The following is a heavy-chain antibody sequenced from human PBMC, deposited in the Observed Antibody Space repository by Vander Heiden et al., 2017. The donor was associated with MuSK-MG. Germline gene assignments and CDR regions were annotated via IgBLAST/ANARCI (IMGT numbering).Heavy chain of an antibody. CDR2: IYGNDEK. CDR1: GFSFSSEMC. Sequence: QITLKESGPTLVTPPPTLTLSCTLSGFSFSSEMCLGWLRQPTGTALEWLGCIYGNDEKRDSPALKSRITIIKDTAKNQVVIIMTKVDPADTGTYYGAYRTPVTSVDVGGQGITVTVSS. CDR3: AYRTPVTSVDV. V-gene: IGHV2-5*01. J-gene: IGHJ6*02. D-gene: IGHD4-17*01.